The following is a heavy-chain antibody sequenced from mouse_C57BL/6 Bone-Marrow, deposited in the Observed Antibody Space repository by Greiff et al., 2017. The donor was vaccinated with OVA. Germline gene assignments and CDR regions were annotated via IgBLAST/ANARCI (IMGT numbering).Heavy chain of an antibody. CDR3: ARVYDYDEDWFAY. V-gene: IGHV3-6*01. J-gene: IGHJ3*01. CDR1: GYSITSGYY. Sequence: EVKVEESGPGLVKPSQSLSLTCSVTGYSITSGYYWNWIRQFPGNKLEWMGYISYDGSNNYNPSLKNRISITRDTSKNQFFLKLNSVTTEDTATYYCARVYDYDEDWFAYWGQGTLVTVSA. D-gene: IGHD2-4*01. CDR2: ISYDGSN.